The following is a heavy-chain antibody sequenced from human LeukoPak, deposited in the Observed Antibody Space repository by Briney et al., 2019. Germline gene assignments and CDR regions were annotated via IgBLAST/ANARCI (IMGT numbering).Heavy chain of an antibody. J-gene: IGHJ4*02. CDR2: ISGSGGTT. CDR1: GFTFSNFP. Sequence: GGSLRLSCAASGFTFSNFPMSWVRQPPGKGLEWVSAISGSGGTTYYADSVKGRFTISRDNSKNTLYLQMNSLRAEDTAVYYCAKGGHDSYGTYFDYWGQGTLVTVSS. V-gene: IGHV3-23*01. D-gene: IGHD5-18*01. CDR3: AKGGHDSYGTYFDY.